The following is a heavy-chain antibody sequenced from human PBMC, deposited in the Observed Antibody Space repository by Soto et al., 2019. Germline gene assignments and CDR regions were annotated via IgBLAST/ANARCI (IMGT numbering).Heavy chain of an antibody. CDR2: IRSKSYRGTT. CDR3: TRSAGQYFYYGMDV. Sequence: PGGSLRLSCSASGFTFGDYAMTWVRQAPGKGLEWVGFIRSKSYRGTTEYAASVKGRFTISRDDSKSIAYLQMNSLKTEDTAVFYCTRSAGQYFYYGMDVWGQGTTVTVS. CDR1: GFTFGDYA. J-gene: IGHJ6*02. V-gene: IGHV3-49*04.